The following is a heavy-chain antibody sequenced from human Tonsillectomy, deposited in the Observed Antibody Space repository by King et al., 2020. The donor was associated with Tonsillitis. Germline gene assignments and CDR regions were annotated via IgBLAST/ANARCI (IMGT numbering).Heavy chain of an antibody. CDR3: ARDYYCSSTSCYMGDAFDI. D-gene: IGHD2-2*02. J-gene: IGHJ3*02. V-gene: IGHV3-53*01. Sequence: VQLVESGGGLIQPGGSLRLSCAASVFTVSSNYMSWVRQAPGKGLEWVSVIYTGGSTYYADSVKGRFTLSRDNSKNTLYLKMNSLRAEDTAVYYCARDYYCSSTSCYMGDAFDIWGQGTTVTLSS. CDR2: IYTGGST. CDR1: VFTVSSNY.